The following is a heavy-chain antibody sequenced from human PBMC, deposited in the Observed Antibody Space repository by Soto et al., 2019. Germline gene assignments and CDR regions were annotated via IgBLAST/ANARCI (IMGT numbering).Heavy chain of an antibody. J-gene: IGHJ6*03. D-gene: IGHD6-25*01. V-gene: IGHV1-18*01. CDR3: ARAEQRGYYYYYMDV. CDR2: ISAYNGNT. CDR1: GYTFTSYG. Sequence: QVQLVQSGAEVKKPGASMKVSCKASGYTFTSYGISWERQAPGQGLEWMGWISAYNGNTNYAQKLQGRVTMTTDTSTSTAYMELRSLRSDDTAVYYCARAEQRGYYYYYMDVWGKGTTVTVSS.